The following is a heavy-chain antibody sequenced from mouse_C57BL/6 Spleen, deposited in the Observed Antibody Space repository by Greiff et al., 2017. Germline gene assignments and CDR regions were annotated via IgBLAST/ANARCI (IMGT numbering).Heavy chain of an antibody. Sequence: VQLQQPGAELVKPGASVKLSCKASGYTFTSYWMQRVKQRPGQGLEWIGEIDPSDSYTNYNQKFKGKATLTVDTSSSTAYMQLSSLTSEDSAVYYCARPSDYWGQGTTLTVSS. V-gene: IGHV1-50*01. CDR2: IDPSDSYT. J-gene: IGHJ2*01. CDR3: ARPSDY. CDR1: GYTFTSYW.